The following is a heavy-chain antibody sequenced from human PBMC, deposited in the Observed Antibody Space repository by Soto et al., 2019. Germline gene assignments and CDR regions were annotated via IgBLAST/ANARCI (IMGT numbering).Heavy chain of an antibody. CDR3: ALGWGYDSTDYYYAY. V-gene: IGHV1-69*01. Sequence: QVQLVQSGAEVRKPGSSVRVSCKASGGSFNRHTISWVRQAPGQGLEWMGGIIPIFGTANHAQKFQGRGTIIADESTSTVYMELRSLRSDDTAIYYCALGWGYDSTDYYYAYWGQGTLVIVSS. J-gene: IGHJ4*02. CDR1: GGSFNRHT. D-gene: IGHD3-22*01. CDR2: IIPIFGTA.